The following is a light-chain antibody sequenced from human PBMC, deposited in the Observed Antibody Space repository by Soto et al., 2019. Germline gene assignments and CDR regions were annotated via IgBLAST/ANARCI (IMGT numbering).Light chain of an antibody. CDR1: QSISSW. CDR3: QQYNSYSWT. J-gene: IGKJ1*01. Sequence: DIQMTQSPSTLSPSVGDRVTITCRASQSISSWLAWYQQKPGKAPKLLIYDASSLESGVPSRFSGSGSGTEVTLTISSLQPDDFATYYCQQYNSYSWTFGPGTKVEIK. V-gene: IGKV1-5*01. CDR2: DAS.